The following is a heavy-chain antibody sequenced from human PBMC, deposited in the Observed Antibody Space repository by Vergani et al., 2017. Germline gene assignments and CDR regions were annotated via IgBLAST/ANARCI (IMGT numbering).Heavy chain of an antibody. CDR3: ARAILWFGELGYYGVDV. V-gene: IGHV3-7*03. D-gene: IGHD3-10*01. Sequence: EVQLLESGGGLVQPGGSLRLSCAASGFTFSSYWMSWVRQAPGKGLEWVANIKQDGSEKYYVDSVKGRFTISRDNAKNSLYLQMNSLRAEDTAVYYCARAILWFGELGYYGVDVWGQGTTVTVSS. CDR1: GFTFSSYW. CDR2: IKQDGSEK. J-gene: IGHJ6*02.